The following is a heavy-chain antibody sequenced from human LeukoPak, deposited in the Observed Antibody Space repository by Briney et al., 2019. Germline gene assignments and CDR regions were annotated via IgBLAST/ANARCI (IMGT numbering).Heavy chain of an antibody. Sequence: GESLKISCKASGYTFTNYWIGWVRQMPGKGLEWMGTIYPGDSDTRYSPSFQGQVTISADKSISTAYLQWSSLRAADTAMYFCARRAYSHEWFDPWGQGTLVTVSS. V-gene: IGHV5-51*01. CDR3: ARRAYSHEWFDP. CDR2: IYPGDSDT. D-gene: IGHD5-12*01. CDR1: GYTFTNYW. J-gene: IGHJ5*02.